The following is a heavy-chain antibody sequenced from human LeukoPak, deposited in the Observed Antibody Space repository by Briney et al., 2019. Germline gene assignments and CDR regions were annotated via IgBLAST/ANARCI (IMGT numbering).Heavy chain of an antibody. CDR1: GYTFTSYG. J-gene: IGHJ6*02. D-gene: IGHD3-22*01. V-gene: IGHV1-18*01. CDR2: ISAYNGNT. CDR3: ARDLDDYYDSSGYYYLYYYYGMDV. Sequence: ASVKVSCKASGYTFTSYGISWVRQAPGQGLEWMGWISAYNGNTNYAQKLQGRVTMTTDTSTSTAYMELRSLRSDGTAVYYCARDLDDYYDSSGYYYLYYYYGMDVWGQGTTVTVSS.